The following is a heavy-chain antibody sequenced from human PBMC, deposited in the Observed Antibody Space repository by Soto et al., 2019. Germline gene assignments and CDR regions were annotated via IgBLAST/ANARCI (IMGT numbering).Heavy chain of an antibody. CDR3: AKGIVGGIAARQHYYYYGMDV. CDR1: GFTFSSYG. CDR2: ISYDGSNK. V-gene: IGHV3-30*18. Sequence: QVQLVESGGGVVQTGRSLRLSCAASGFTFSSYGMHWVRQAPGKGLEWVAVISYDGSNKYYADSVKGRFTISRDNSKNTLYLQMNSLRAEDTAVYYCAKGIVGGIAARQHYYYYGMDVWGQGTTVTVSS. J-gene: IGHJ6*02. D-gene: IGHD6-6*01.